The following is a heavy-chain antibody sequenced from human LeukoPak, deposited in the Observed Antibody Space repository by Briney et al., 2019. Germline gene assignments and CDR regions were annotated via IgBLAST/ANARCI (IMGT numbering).Heavy chain of an antibody. Sequence: SETLSLTCAVYGGSFSTYYWSWIRQSPGKGLEWIAEINHRGDTNYNPSVKSRVTISVDTSRNQFSLKVRSLTAADTAVYYCARGPTISETGYFDYWGQGTLVTVSS. CDR3: ARGPTISETGYFDY. CDR2: INHRGDT. D-gene: IGHD1-1*01. V-gene: IGHV4-34*01. CDR1: GGSFSTYY. J-gene: IGHJ4*03.